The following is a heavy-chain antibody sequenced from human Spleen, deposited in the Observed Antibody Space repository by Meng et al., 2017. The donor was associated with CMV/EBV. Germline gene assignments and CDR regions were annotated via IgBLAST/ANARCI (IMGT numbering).Heavy chain of an antibody. J-gene: IGHJ4*02. D-gene: IGHD2-2*02. CDR2: INWNGGST. Sequence: SAFTFDNYDMCWVRQAPGKGLEWVSAINWNGGSTGYADSVKGRFTISRDNAKKFLYLQMNSLRVEDTAVYYCARYCSSTSCYRKGGDYWGQGTLVTVSS. V-gene: IGHV3-20*03. CDR1: AFTFDNYD. CDR3: ARYCSSTSCYRKGGDY.